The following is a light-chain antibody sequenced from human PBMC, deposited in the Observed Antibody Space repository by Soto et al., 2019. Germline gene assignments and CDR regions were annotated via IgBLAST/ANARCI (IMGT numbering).Light chain of an antibody. CDR1: QSVSSTS. V-gene: IGKV3-20*01. J-gene: IGKJ1*01. CDR2: CAS. Sequence: DIVLTQSPGTLSFSPGERATLSCRASQSVSSTSLAWYQQKPGQAPRLLIYCASNRATGIPDRFSGSGSGTDFTLTISRLEPEDLAVYYCQQYDGSPPWTFGLGTKVEFK. CDR3: QQYDGSPPWT.